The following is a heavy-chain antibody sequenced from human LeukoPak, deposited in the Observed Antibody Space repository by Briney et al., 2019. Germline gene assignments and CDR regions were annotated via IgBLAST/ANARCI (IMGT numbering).Heavy chain of an antibody. V-gene: IGHV3-23*01. CDR1: GFTFSSYG. CDR2: ISGSGGST. Sequence: GGSLRLSCAASGFTFSSYGTSWVRQAPGKGLEWVSAISGSGGSTYYADSVKGRFTISRDNSKNTLYVQMNSLRAEDAAVYYCAKDVPTYYYDSSGYPIFDYWGQGTLVTVSS. J-gene: IGHJ4*02. CDR3: AKDVPTYYYDSSGYPIFDY. D-gene: IGHD3-22*01.